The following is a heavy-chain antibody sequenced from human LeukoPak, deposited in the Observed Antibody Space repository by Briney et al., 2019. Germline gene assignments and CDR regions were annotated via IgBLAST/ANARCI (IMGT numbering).Heavy chain of an antibody. CDR3: SRSHDYGGLYFYYYMDV. D-gene: IGHD4-23*01. V-gene: IGHV4-39*01. CDR2: LDSSGST. Sequence: SETLSLTCTVSGGSLSSRSDYWGWIRQTPGKGLEWIGNLDSSGSTYYNPSLKSRVTISVGTSKNQFSLNLRSVTAADTAIYFCSRSHDYGGLYFYYYMDVWGKGTTVTVSS. CDR1: GGSLSSRSDY. J-gene: IGHJ6*03.